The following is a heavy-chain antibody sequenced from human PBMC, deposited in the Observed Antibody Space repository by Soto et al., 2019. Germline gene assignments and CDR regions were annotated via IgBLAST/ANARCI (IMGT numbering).Heavy chain of an antibody. CDR1: GGSISSYY. Sequence: SETLSLTCTVSGGSISSYYLSWIRQPPGKGLEWIGYIYYSGSTNYNPSLKSRVTISVDTSKNQFSLKLSSVTAADTAVYYCARDMGLSFGGVIGFDYWGQGTLVTVSS. V-gene: IGHV4-59*01. J-gene: IGHJ4*02. CDR3: ARDMGLSFGGVIGFDY. D-gene: IGHD3-16*02. CDR2: IYYSGST.